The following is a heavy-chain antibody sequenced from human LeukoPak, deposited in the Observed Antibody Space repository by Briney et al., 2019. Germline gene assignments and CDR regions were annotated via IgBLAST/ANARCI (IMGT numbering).Heavy chain of an antibody. D-gene: IGHD3-10*01. Sequence: PGGSLRLSCAASGFTFSSYSMNWVRQAPGKGLEWVSAISGSGGSTYYADSVKGRFTISRDNSKNTLYLQMNSLRAEDTAVYYCAKAGFTMVRGVIRYFDYWGQGTLVTVSS. J-gene: IGHJ4*02. V-gene: IGHV3-23*01. CDR1: GFTFSSYS. CDR2: ISGSGGST. CDR3: AKAGFTMVRGVIRYFDY.